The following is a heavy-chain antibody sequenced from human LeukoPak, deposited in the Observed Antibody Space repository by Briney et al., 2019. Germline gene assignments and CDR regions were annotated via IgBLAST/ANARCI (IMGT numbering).Heavy chain of an antibody. D-gene: IGHD1-14*01. CDR3: ARDKGNHPYNWFDP. J-gene: IGHJ5*02. CDR1: GFTFNNYA. Sequence: GGSLRLSCAASGFTFNNYAIHWVRQAPGKGLEWVTTIWYDGSNKYYGDSVKGRFTISRDNSKSTLYLQMNSLRAEDTAVYYCARDKGNHPYNWFDPWGQGTLVTVSS. CDR2: IWYDGSNK. V-gene: IGHV3-33*01.